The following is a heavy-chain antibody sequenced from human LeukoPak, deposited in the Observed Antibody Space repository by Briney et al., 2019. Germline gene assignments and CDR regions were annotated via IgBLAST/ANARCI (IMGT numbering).Heavy chain of an antibody. Sequence: ASVKVSCKASGYTFTGYYMHWVRQAPGQGLEWMGWINPNSGGTNYAQKFQGRVTMTRDTSISTAYVELSRLRSDDTAVYYCARVWWLDYYFDYWGQGTLVTVSS. CDR2: INPNSGGT. J-gene: IGHJ4*02. CDR1: GYTFTGYY. CDR3: ARVWWLDYYFDY. V-gene: IGHV1-2*02. D-gene: IGHD6-19*01.